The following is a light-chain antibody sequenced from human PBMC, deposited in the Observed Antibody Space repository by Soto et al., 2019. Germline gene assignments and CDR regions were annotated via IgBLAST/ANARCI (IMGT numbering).Light chain of an antibody. CDR1: QSVSSSY. CDR2: GAS. Sequence: EIVLAQSPGTLSLSPGERATLSCRASQSVSSSYLAWYQQRPGQAPRLLIYGASSRATGIPDRFSGSGSGTDFTLTISRLEPEDFAMYYRQQYGSSRAFGGGTKVEIK. CDR3: QQYGSSRA. V-gene: IGKV3-20*01. J-gene: IGKJ4*01.